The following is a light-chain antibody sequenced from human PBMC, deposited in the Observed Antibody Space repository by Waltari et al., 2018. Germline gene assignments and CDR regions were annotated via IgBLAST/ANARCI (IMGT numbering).Light chain of an antibody. J-gene: IGLJ1*01. CDR1: GSDVGAFNY. CDR3: SSYTSNGTLV. Sequence: QSALTQPASVSGSPGQSITISCIGPGSDVGAFNYVSWHQQLPGQAPKVMIYGVNNRPSGVSNRFSGSKSGNTASLIISGLQADDEADYYCSSYTSNGTLVFGTGTKVTVV. V-gene: IGLV2-14*01. CDR2: GVN.